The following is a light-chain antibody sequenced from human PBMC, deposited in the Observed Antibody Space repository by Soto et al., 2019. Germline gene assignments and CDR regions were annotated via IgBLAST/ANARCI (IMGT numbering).Light chain of an antibody. J-gene: IGKJ4*01. CDR1: QSVAKNY. CDR2: CAS. Sequence: ENVLTQSPDTLSLSPGERGTLSCRASQSVAKNYLAWYQQKPGQAPRLLIYCASSRATGIPDRFSGTGSGTDFTLTISRLEPEDLAVYSCQQYATSPLTFGGGTKVEIK. CDR3: QQYATSPLT. V-gene: IGKV3-20*01.